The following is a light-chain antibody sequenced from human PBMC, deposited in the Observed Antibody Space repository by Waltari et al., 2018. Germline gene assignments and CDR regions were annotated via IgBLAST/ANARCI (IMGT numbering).Light chain of an antibody. CDR2: GAS. J-gene: IGKJ1*01. V-gene: IGKV1D-12*01. CDR1: QDIHTW. Sequence: DMQMTQSPSYVAASVGDRVTITCRASQDIHTWLAYYQKQRGKATKLLFCGASSLQGGVQSRFSGSGSATDSTLVISRLHPEDFATYYRQQANSFHLAFGQGTKVEMK. CDR3: QQANSFHLA.